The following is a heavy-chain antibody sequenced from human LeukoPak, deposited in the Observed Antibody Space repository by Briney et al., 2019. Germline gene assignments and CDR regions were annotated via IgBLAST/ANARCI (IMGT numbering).Heavy chain of an antibody. D-gene: IGHD3-22*01. V-gene: IGHV3-23*01. CDR1: GFTSSTYA. Sequence: GGSLRLSCAASGFTSSTYAMTWVRQAPGKRLEWVSSISGSAGSTYYADSVKGRFTISRDNSKNTLYLQMKGLRAEDTAVYYCARDMYYYDSSGYLYWGQGTLVTVSS. CDR3: ARDMYYYDSSGYLY. J-gene: IGHJ4*02. CDR2: ISGSAGST.